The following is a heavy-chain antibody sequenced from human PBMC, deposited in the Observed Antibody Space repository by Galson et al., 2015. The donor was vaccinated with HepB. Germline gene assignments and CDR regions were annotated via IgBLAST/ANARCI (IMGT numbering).Heavy chain of an antibody. V-gene: IGHV3-30-3*01. CDR2: IAYDGSND. CDR3: AGERLRYFNY. J-gene: IGHJ4*02. Sequence: SLRLSCAASGFTFSSYAMHWVRQAPGKGLEWVAVIAYDGSNDYFADYVKGRFTVSRDNSMNTLSLQMNSLRIEDTAVYYCAGERLRYFNYWGQGALVTVSS. D-gene: IGHD6-25*01. CDR1: GFTFSSYA.